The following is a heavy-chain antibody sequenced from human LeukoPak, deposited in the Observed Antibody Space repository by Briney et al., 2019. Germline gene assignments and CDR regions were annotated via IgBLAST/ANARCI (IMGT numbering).Heavy chain of an antibody. D-gene: IGHD1-26*01. V-gene: IGHV3-49*04. Sequence: GRSLRLSCTASGSTFGDYAMSWVRQAPGKGLEWVGFIRTKAYGGTTEYAASVKGRFTISRDDSKSIVYLQMNSLKTEDTAVYYCARELSGSYYDFDYWGQGTLVTVSS. CDR3: ARELSGSYYDFDY. CDR1: GSTFGDYA. J-gene: IGHJ4*02. CDR2: IRTKAYGGTT.